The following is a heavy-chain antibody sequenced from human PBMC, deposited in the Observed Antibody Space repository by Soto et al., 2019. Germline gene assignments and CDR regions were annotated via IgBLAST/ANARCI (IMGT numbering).Heavy chain of an antibody. CDR2: ISGGGSNT. CDR1: GFPFSSYV. V-gene: IGHV3-23*01. CDR3: AKDSNKYSSSLRGRYFDY. Sequence: EVQLLESGGGLVQRGGSLRLSCAASGFPFSSYVMSWVRQAPGKGLEWVSGISGGGSNTFYADSVKGRFNISRDNSKNTLLLQMNSLGAADTAVYYCAKDSNKYSSSLRGRYFDYWGQGIGVTVSS. D-gene: IGHD4-4*01. J-gene: IGHJ4*02.